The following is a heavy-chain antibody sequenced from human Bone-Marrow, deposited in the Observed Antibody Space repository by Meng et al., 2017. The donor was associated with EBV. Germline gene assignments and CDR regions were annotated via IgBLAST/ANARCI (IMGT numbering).Heavy chain of an antibody. D-gene: IGHD3-22*01. CDR3: ASRHYYDSSGYYGFDY. J-gene: IGHJ4*02. CDR1: DGYFSGYN. CDR2: INHSGST. V-gene: IGHV4-34*01. Sequence: QVALQDWGAGLLTPWKSLSLTCAVYDGYFSGYNWSWIRQPPGKVLEWIGEINHSGSTNYNPSLKSRVTISVDTSKNQFSLKLSSVTPADTAVYYCASRHYYDSSGYYGFDYWGQGTLVTVSS.